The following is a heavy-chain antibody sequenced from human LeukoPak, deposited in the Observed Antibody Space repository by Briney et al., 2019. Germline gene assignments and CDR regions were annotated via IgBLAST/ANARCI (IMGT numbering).Heavy chain of an antibody. Sequence: ASVKVSCKASGYTFTGYYMNWVRQAPGQGLEWMGWISAYNGNTNYAQKLQGRVTMTTDTSTSTAYMELRSLRSDDTAVYYCASPIYSSGWYPMDYWGQGTLVTVSS. CDR1: GYTFTGYY. CDR2: ISAYNGNT. V-gene: IGHV1-18*04. J-gene: IGHJ4*02. D-gene: IGHD6-19*01. CDR3: ASPIYSSGWYPMDY.